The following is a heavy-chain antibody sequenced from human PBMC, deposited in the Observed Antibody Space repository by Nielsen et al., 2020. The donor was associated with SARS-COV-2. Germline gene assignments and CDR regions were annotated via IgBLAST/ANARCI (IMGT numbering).Heavy chain of an antibody. Sequence: VRQAPGKGLEWVSGISWNSGSIGYADSVKGRFTISRDNAKNSLYLQMNSLRAEDTAMYYCAREWGTVGATDYWGQGTLVTVSS. D-gene: IGHD1-26*01. CDR2: ISWNSGSI. V-gene: IGHV3-9*01. CDR3: AREWGTVGATDY. J-gene: IGHJ4*02.